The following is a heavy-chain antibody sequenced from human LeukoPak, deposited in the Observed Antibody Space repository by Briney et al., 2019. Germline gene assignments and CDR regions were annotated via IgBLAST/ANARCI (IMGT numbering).Heavy chain of an antibody. J-gene: IGHJ6*02. CDR2: MNPNSGNT. CDR3: ARQVWFGELSTGVDV. V-gene: IGHV1-8*01. D-gene: IGHD3-10*01. CDR1: GYTLTELS. Sequence: ASVKVSCKVSGYTLTELSMHWVRQAPGKGLEWMGWMNPNSGNTGYAQKFQGRVTMTRNTSISTAYMELSSLRSEDTAVYYCARQVWFGELSTGVDVWGQGTTVTVSS.